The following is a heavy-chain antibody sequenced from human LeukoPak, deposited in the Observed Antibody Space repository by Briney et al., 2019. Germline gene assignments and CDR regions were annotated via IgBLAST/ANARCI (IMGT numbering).Heavy chain of an antibody. J-gene: IGHJ6*02. CDR3: ARDQASAAVGTVYYYHGMDV. Sequence: GASVKVSCKASGYTFTDYYMHWVRQAPGQGLEWMGWINPNSGGTNYAQKFQGWVTMTRDTSISTAYMELNRLRSDDTAVYYCARDQASAAVGTVYYYHGMDVWGQGTTSPSP. CDR1: GYTFTDYY. D-gene: IGHD6-13*01. V-gene: IGHV1-2*04. CDR2: INPNSGGT.